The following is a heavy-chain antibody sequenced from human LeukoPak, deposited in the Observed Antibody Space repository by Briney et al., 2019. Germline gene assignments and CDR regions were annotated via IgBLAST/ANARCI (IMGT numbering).Heavy chain of an antibody. D-gene: IGHD6-6*01. CDR2: INPSGGST. J-gene: IGHJ4*02. V-gene: IGHV1-46*01. Sequence: ASVKVSCKASGYTFTSYYMHWVRQAPGQGLEWMGIINPSGGSTSYAQKFQGRVTMTRDISTSTVYMELSGLRSEDTALYYCARASRGEQLAGLDYWGQGTLVTVSS. CDR1: GYTFTSYY. CDR3: ARASRGEQLAGLDY.